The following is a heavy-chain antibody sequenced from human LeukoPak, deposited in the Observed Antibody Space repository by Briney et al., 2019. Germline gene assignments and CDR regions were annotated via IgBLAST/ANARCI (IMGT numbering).Heavy chain of an antibody. D-gene: IGHD3-10*01. Sequence: ASVKVSCKASGYTFTSYGISWVRQAPGQGLEWMGWISAYNGNTNYAQKFQGRVTIIADKSTSTAYMELSSLRSEDTAVYYCARVYGSGSSYWFDPWGQGTLVTVSS. CDR2: ISAYNGNT. V-gene: IGHV1-18*01. CDR1: GYTFTSYG. CDR3: ARVYGSGSSYWFDP. J-gene: IGHJ5*02.